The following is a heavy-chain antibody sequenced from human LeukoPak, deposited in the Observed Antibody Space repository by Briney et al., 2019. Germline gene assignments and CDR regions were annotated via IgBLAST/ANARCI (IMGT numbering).Heavy chain of an antibody. J-gene: IGHJ4*02. Sequence: GASVKVSCKASGYNFTDYYIHWVRQAPGQGLEWMGWINLKSGGTNYAQKFRGRVTMTRDTSISTAYMELSGLRSDDTAAYYCARDSGLGPTWHPFDHWGQGTPVTVSS. CDR1: GYNFTDYY. CDR3: ARDSGLGPTWHPFDH. D-gene: IGHD1-26*01. V-gene: IGHV1-2*02. CDR2: INLKSGGT.